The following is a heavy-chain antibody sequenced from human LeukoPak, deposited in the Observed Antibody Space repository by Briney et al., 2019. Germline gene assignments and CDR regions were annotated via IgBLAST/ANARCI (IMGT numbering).Heavy chain of an antibody. J-gene: IGHJ4*02. V-gene: IGHV3-33*01. D-gene: IGHD3-22*01. CDR3: ARDGEDDSSGHYKPYDY. Sequence: GGSLRLSCVASGFTFGSYVMHWVRQAPGKGPEWVAAIWYDGGNKYYADYVKGRFTISRDNSKNTMYLHMNSLGAEDTAVYYCARDGEDDSSGHYKPYDYWGQGTLVTVSS. CDR2: IWYDGGNK. CDR1: GFTFGSYV.